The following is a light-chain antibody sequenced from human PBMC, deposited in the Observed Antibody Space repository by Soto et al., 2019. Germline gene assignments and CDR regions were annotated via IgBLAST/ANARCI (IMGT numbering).Light chain of an antibody. CDR3: LQYNNWPEYT. CDR2: GAS. V-gene: IGKV3-15*01. J-gene: IGKJ2*01. CDR1: QSVGSS. Sequence: EMVLTQSPVTLSVSPGEGATLSCRASQSVGSSLAWYQQKPGQPPRILIFGASTGVTGVPARFSGSGSGTEFTLTITSLQSDDFAVYYCLQYNNWPEYTFGQGTKVDIK.